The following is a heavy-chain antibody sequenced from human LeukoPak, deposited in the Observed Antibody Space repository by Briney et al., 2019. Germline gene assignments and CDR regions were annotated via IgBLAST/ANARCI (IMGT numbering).Heavy chain of an antibody. Sequence: GGSLRLSCAASGFTFDDYAMHWVRQAPGKGLEWVSLISGDDDSTYYADSVKGRFTISRDNSKNSLYLQMNSLRTEDTALFYCTKGKYSYGYNFDYWGQGTLVTVSS. CDR3: TKGKYSYGYNFDY. CDR1: GFTFDDYA. CDR2: ISGDDDST. D-gene: IGHD5-18*01. J-gene: IGHJ4*02. V-gene: IGHV3-43*02.